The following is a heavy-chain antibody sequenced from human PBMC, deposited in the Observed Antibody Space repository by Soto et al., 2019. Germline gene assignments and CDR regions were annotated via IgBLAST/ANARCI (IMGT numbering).Heavy chain of an antibody. CDR1: GYTFASYA. V-gene: IGHV1-18*01. CDR3: ARDPPPPDY. CDR2: ISAYNGNT. Sequence: QVQLVQSGAEVKKPGASVKVSCKASGYTFASYAISWMRPSPGQGLDGMGWISAYNGNTNYAQKLQGSVTMTTDTSTSTAYMELRSLRSDDTAVYYCARDPPPPDYWGQGTLVTVSS. J-gene: IGHJ4*02.